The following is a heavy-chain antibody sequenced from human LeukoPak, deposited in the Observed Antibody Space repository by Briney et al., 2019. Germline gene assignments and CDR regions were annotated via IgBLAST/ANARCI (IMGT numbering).Heavy chain of an antibody. D-gene: IGHD1-26*01. V-gene: IGHV4-39*07. CDR3: ARLLGIIVGAAYYFDY. CDR1: GGSITSTNYY. CDR2: INHSGST. Sequence: SETLSLTCIVSGGSITSTNYYWSWIRQPPGKGLEWIGEINHSGSTNYNPSLKSRVTISVDTSKNQFSLKLSSVTAADTAVYHCARLLGIIVGAAYYFDYWGQGTLVTVSS. J-gene: IGHJ4*02.